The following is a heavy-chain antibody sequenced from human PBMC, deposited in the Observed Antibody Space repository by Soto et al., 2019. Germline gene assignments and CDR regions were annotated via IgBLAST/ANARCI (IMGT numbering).Heavy chain of an antibody. J-gene: IGHJ4*02. CDR1: GGSISSSSYY. CDR2: IYYSGST. D-gene: IGHD6-13*01. CDR3: AREDGSPIAGIRVY. V-gene: IGHV4-39*02. Sequence: PSETLSLTCTVSGGSISSSSYYWGWILQPPGKGLEWIGSIYYSGSTYYNPSLKSRVTISVDTSKNQFSLKLSSVTAADTAVYYCAREDGSPIAGIRVYWGQGTLVTVSS.